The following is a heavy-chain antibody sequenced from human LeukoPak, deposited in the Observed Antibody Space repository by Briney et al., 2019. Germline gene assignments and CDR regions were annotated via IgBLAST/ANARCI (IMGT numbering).Heavy chain of an antibody. V-gene: IGHV3-7*01. Sequence: PGGSLRLSCAASGFTFSSYWMSWVRQAPGKGLEWVANIRQDGSEKYYVDSVKGRFTISRDNAKNSLYLQMNSLRAEDTAVYCCARDSLVIKDAFDIWGQGTMVTVSS. CDR1: GFTFSSYW. CDR2: IRQDGSEK. J-gene: IGHJ3*02. D-gene: IGHD3-9*01. CDR3: ARDSLVIKDAFDI.